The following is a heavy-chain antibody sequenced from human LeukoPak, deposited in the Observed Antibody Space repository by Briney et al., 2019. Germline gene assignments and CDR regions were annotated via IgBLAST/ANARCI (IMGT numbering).Heavy chain of an antibody. CDR1: GLTFSTYW. J-gene: IGHJ4*02. D-gene: IGHD3-3*01. CDR2: IKQDGSEK. Sequence: GGSLRLSCAASGLTFSTYWMSWVRKAPGKGLEWVANIKQDGSEKYYVDSVKGRFTISRDNPKNSLYLQMNTLRPEDTAVYYCARERQNKDFWSGGDYWGQGALVTVSS. V-gene: IGHV3-7*01. CDR3: ARERQNKDFWSGGDY.